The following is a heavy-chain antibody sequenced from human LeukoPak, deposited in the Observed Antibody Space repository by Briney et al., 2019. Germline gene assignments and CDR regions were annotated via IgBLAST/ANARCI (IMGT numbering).Heavy chain of an antibody. Sequence: SVKVSCKASGDTFTSYYMHWVRQAPGQGLEWMGGIIPIFGTANYAQKFQGRVTITADKSTSTVYMELSSLRSEDTAVYYCARDPDGSSGWYRFDYWGQGTLVTVSS. CDR3: ARDPDGSSGWYRFDY. D-gene: IGHD6-19*01. V-gene: IGHV1-69*06. CDR1: GDTFTSYY. CDR2: IIPIFGTA. J-gene: IGHJ4*02.